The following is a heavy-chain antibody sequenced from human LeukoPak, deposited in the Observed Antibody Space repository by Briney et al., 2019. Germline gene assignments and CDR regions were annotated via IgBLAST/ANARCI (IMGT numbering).Heavy chain of an antibody. V-gene: IGHV3-53*01. CDR2: IYSGGST. CDR3: ARDRMGISHYYYMDV. Sequence: PGGSLRLSCAASGFTVSSNYMSWVRQAPGEGLEWVSVIYSGGSTYYADSVKGRFTISRDNSKNTLYLQMNSLRAEDTAVYYCARDRMGISHYYYMDVWGKGTTVTVSS. J-gene: IGHJ6*03. CDR1: GFTVSSNY. D-gene: IGHD7-27*01.